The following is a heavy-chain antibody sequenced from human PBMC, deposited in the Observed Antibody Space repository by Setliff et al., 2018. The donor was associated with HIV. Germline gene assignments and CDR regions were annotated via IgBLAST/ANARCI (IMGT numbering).Heavy chain of an antibody. V-gene: IGHV5-51*01. CDR3: ARDYAFYPDLSRGSLGY. CDR1: GYRFTSQW. CDR2: IWPGDSDT. J-gene: IGHJ4*02. D-gene: IGHD3-16*01. Sequence: PGESLKISCRGSGYRFTSQWIAWVRQVPGKGLEFMGIIWPGDSDTRYSPSFQGQVTISVDKSTNTAYLQWDSLRPEDVAVYYCARDYAFYPDLSRGSLGYWGQGTLVTVSS.